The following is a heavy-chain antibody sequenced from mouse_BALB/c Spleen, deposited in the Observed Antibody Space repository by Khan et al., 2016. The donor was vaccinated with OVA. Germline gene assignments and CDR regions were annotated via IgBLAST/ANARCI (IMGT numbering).Heavy chain of an antibody. V-gene: IGHV9-3-1*01. CDR2: IYTYTGAP. CDR1: GYTFTNYG. J-gene: IGHJ4*01. Sequence: QIQLVQSGPDLKKPGETVKISCKASGYTFTNYGINWVKQAPGKGLKWMGWIYTYTGAPTYADDFKGRFAFSLDTSATTAYLQFTNLKNEDTATYFWARGGRRAMDYWGQGTSVTVSS. D-gene: IGHD3-3*01. CDR3: ARGGRRAMDY.